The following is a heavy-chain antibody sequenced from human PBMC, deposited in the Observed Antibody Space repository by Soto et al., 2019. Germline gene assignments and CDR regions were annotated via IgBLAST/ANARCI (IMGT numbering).Heavy chain of an antibody. CDR3: ASQYRGYYVDAFDI. V-gene: IGHV1-69*02. CDR1: GGTFSSYT. J-gene: IGHJ3*02. D-gene: IGHD5-12*01. CDR2: IIPILGIA. Sequence: SVKVSCKASGGTFSSYTISWVRQAPGQGLEWMGRIIPILGIANYAQKFQGRVTITADKSTSTAYMELSSLRSEDTAVYYCASQYRGYYVDAFDIWGQGTMVTVSS.